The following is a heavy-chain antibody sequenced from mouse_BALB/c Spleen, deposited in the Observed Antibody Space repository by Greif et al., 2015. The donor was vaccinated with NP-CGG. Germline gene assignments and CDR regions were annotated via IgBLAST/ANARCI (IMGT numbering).Heavy chain of an antibody. CDR1: GYSITSDYA. Sequence: EVKLVEPGPGLVKPSQSLSLTCTVTGYSITSDYAWNWIRQFPGNKLEWMGYISYSGSTSYNPSLKSRISITRDTSKNQFFLQLNSVTTEDTATYYCARGGSYGNSWFAYWGQGTLVTVSA. D-gene: IGHD2-1*01. J-gene: IGHJ3*01. V-gene: IGHV3-2*02. CDR3: ARGGSYGNSWFAY. CDR2: ISYSGST.